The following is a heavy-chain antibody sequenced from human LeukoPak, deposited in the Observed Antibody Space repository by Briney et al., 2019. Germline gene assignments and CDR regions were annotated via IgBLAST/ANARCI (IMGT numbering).Heavy chain of an antibody. CDR2: INEDGTSA. D-gene: IGHD5-18*01. V-gene: IGHV3-74*01. Sequence: GGSLRLSSAPSRVGFTVYWMHWGRQAPGKGLVWGAHINEDGTSASHADSVKGRFTISRDSAKNTLYLQMNSLTVEDTAVYYCARVPTNSYGFGQWGQGSLVTVSS. CDR3: ARVPTNSYGFGQ. J-gene: IGHJ4*02. CDR1: RVGFTVYW.